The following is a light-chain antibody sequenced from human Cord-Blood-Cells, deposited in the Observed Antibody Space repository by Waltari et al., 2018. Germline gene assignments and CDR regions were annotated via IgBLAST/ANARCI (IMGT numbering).Light chain of an antibody. Sequence: DIQMTQSPSSLSASVGASVTITCRASQSISSYLNWYQPKPGKAPNILIYSASSLQSGVPSRFSGSGSGTDFTLTISSLQPEDFATYYCQQSYSTPFTFGPGTKVDIK. CDR2: SAS. V-gene: IGKV1-39*01. CDR1: QSISSY. J-gene: IGKJ3*01. CDR3: QQSYSTPFT.